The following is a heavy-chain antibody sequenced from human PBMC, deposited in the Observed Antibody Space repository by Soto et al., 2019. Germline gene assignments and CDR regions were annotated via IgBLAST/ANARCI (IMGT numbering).Heavy chain of an antibody. J-gene: IGHJ2*01. Sequence: GGSLRLSCAASGFTFSSYWMHWVRQAPGKGLVWVSRINSDGSSTSYADSVKGRFTISRDNSKNTLYLQMNSLRAEDTAVYYCARGASAYSYRSPAFDLWGRGALVTVSS. CDR1: GFTFSSYW. CDR2: INSDGSST. D-gene: IGHD5-18*01. V-gene: IGHV3-74*01. CDR3: ARGASAYSYRSPAFDL.